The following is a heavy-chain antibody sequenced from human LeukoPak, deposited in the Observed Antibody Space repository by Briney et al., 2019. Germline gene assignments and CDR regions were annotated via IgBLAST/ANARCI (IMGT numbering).Heavy chain of an antibody. Sequence: GGSLRLSXAASGFTFSSYEMNWVGQAPGKGLEWVSYISSSGSTIYYADSVKGRFTISRDNAKNSLYLQMNSLRAEDTAVYYCARTPQLMVYALNWNTHYYYYMDVWGKGTTVTVS. J-gene: IGHJ6*03. CDR2: ISSSGSTI. D-gene: IGHD2-8*01. CDR1: GFTFSSYE. V-gene: IGHV3-48*03. CDR3: ARTPQLMVYALNWNTHYYYYMDV.